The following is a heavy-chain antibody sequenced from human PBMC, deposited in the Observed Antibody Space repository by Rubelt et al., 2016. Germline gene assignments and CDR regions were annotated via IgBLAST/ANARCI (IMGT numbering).Heavy chain of an antibody. CDR3: ARSLGGYEENWFDP. Sequence: QLQLQESGPGLVKPSETLSLTCTVSGGSISSSSYYWGWIRQPPGKGLEWIGSIYYSGSTYYNPSLKGRFTISVDTSKNRFSLKLSSVTAADTAVYYCARSLGGYEENWFDPWGQGTLVTVSS. CDR1: GGSISSSSYY. V-gene: IGHV4-39*01. D-gene: IGHD5-12*01. CDR2: IYYSGST. J-gene: IGHJ5*02.